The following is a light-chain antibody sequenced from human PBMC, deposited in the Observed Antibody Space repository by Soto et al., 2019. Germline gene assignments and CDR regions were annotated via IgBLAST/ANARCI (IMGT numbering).Light chain of an antibody. J-gene: IGLJ1*01. Sequence: QSVLTQPPSASGSPGQSVTISCTGTSSDVGGYNYVSWYQQHPGKAPKLMIYEVSKRPSGVPDRFPGSKSGNTASLTVSGLQAEDEADYYCSSYAGSNNPNYVFGTGTKVT. V-gene: IGLV2-8*01. CDR1: SSDVGGYNY. CDR3: SSYAGSNNPNYV. CDR2: EVS.